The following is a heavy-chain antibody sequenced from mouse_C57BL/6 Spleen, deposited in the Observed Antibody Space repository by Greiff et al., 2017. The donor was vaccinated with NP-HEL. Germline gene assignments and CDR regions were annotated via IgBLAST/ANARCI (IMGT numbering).Heavy chain of an antibody. D-gene: IGHD1-1*01. Sequence: VQLKQSGPELVKPGASVKMSCKASGYTFTDYNMHWVKQSHGKSLEWIGYINPNNGGTSYNQKFKGKATLTVNKSSSTAYMELRSLTSEDSAVYYCARAPYYYGSSYRAMDYWGQGTSVTVSS. CDR2: INPNNGGT. CDR1: GYTFTDYN. J-gene: IGHJ4*01. V-gene: IGHV1-22*01. CDR3: ARAPYYYGSSYRAMDY.